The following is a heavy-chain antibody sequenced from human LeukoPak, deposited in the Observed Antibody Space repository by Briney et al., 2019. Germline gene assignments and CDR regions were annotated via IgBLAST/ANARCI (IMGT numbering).Heavy chain of an antibody. V-gene: IGHV3-7*01. CDR2: IKQDGSEK. J-gene: IGHJ3*02. Sequence: GGSLRLSCAASGFTFSSYWMSWVRQAPGKGLEWVTNIKQDGSEKYYVDSVKGRFTISRDNAKNSLYLQMNSLRAEDTAVYYCARDEPVGAKRGAFDIWGQGTMVTVSS. CDR1: GFTFSSYW. D-gene: IGHD1-26*01. CDR3: ARDEPVGAKRGAFDI.